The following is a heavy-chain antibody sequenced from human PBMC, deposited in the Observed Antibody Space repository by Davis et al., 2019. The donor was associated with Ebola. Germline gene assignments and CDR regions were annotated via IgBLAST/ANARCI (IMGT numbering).Heavy chain of an antibody. J-gene: IGHJ4*02. D-gene: IGHD2-15*01. V-gene: IGHV3-30*03. CDR1: GFTFSSYG. CDR3: ARVVDY. Sequence: GESLKISCAASGFTFSSYGMHWVRQAPGKGLEWVAFITEDGTNKYYGESVKGRFTISRDNAKNSLYLQMNSLRAEDTAVYYCARVVDYWGQGTLVPSPQ. CDR2: ITEDGTNK.